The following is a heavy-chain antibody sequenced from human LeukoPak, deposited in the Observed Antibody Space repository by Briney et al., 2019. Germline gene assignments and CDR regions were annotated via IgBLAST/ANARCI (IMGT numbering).Heavy chain of an antibody. D-gene: IGHD3-22*01. CDR1: GFTFSTHW. V-gene: IGHV3-74*03. CDR3: TSGAYYNDY. CDR2: IKSDGSGT. J-gene: IGHJ4*02. Sequence: GGSLRLSCAASGFTFSTHWMHWVRQVPGKGLVWASHIKSDGSGTEYADSVKGRFTISRDNAKNTLYMQLNSLRAEDTAVYYCTSGAYYNDYWGQGTLVTVSS.